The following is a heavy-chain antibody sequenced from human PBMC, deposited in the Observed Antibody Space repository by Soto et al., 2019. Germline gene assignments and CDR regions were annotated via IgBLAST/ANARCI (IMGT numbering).Heavy chain of an antibody. V-gene: IGHV4-59*01. CDR1: GGSISSYY. Sequence: SETLSLTCTVSGGSISSYYWSWIRQPPGKGLEWIGYIYYSGSTNYNPSLKSRVTISVDTSKNQFSLKLSSVTAADTAVYYCARGGGPDWFIYYYYYMDVWGKGTTVTVSS. CDR2: IYYSGST. J-gene: IGHJ6*03. D-gene: IGHD2-15*01. CDR3: ARGGGPDWFIYYYYYMDV.